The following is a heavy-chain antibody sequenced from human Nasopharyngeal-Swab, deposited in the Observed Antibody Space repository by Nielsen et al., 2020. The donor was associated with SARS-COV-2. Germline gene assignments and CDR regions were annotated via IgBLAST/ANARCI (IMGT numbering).Heavy chain of an antibody. CDR2: THHSGTT. Sequence: GSLRLSCDVSGYSISRGYYWGWIRQPPQKGLDWIGTTHHSGTTTYNSSLKNRVTISLDMSKNQFSLKLTSVTAADTAVYYCARALEYSRGMDVWGQGTTVTVSS. D-gene: IGHD6-6*01. CDR3: ARALEYSRGMDV. CDR1: GYSISRGYY. J-gene: IGHJ6*02. V-gene: IGHV4-38-2*01.